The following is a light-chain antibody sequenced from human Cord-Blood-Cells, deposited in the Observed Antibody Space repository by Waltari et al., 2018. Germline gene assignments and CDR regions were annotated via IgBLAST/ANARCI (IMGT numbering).Light chain of an antibody. CDR2: DIS. V-gene: IGLV2-11*01. CDR1: SSHVGGYNH. CDR3: CSYAGSYTLV. Sequence: QSALTQPRSVSGSPGQSVTISCTGTSSHVGGYNHVSWYQQPPGKAPKLMISDISKRPSGVPDRFSGSKSGNTASLTISGLQAEDEADYYCCSYAGSYTLVFGGGTKLTVL. J-gene: IGLJ3*02.